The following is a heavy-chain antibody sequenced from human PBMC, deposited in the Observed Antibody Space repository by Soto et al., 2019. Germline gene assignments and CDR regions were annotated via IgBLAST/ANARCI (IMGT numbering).Heavy chain of an antibody. J-gene: IGHJ5*02. Sequence: EVQLVESGGGLVQPGGSLRLSCAASGFTFSNYWMHWVRQAPGKGLVWVSRINPDGSSTSYADSVRGRFTISRDNANNMLYLQMNSLRTEDTALYYCARFRVDGDHVPWGQGTLVTVSS. V-gene: IGHV3-74*01. CDR3: ARFRVDGDHVP. CDR2: INPDGSST. D-gene: IGHD3-16*01. CDR1: GFTFSNYW.